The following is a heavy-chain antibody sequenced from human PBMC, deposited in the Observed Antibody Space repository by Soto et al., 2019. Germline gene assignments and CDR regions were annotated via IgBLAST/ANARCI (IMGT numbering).Heavy chain of an antibody. Sequence: PGGSLRLSCAASGFTFSSYSMNWVRQAPGKGLEWVSYISSSSSTLYYADSVKGRFTISRDNAKNSLYLQMNSLRAEDTAVYYCARDLWFGESYYYYMDVWGKGTTVTVSS. D-gene: IGHD3-10*01. V-gene: IGHV3-48*01. CDR3: ARDLWFGESYYYYMDV. CDR2: ISSSSSTL. CDR1: GFTFSSYS. J-gene: IGHJ6*03.